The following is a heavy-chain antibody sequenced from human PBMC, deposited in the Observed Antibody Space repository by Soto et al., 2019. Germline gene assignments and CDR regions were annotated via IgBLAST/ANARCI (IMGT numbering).Heavy chain of an antibody. CDR3: AKDSLPCYDTSVYSRAGIDY. D-gene: IGHD3-22*01. CDR1: GGSFSSYL. Sequence: QVRLVQSGAEVKKPGSSVKVSCKASGGSFSSYLITWVRQAPGQGLEWVGGITPILGPPNYAMKFQGRVTITADESTSTAYMELSSLRSEDTAVYSCAKDSLPCYDTSVYSRAGIDYLGQAALLTVAS. CDR2: ITPILGPP. J-gene: IGHJ4*02. V-gene: IGHV1-69*01.